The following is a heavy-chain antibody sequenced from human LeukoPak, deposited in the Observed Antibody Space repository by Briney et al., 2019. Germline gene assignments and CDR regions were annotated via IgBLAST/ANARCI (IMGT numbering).Heavy chain of an antibody. CDR2: ISWNSGSI. Sequence: QPGRSLRLSCAASGFTFDDYAMHWVRQAPGKGLEWVSGISWNSGSIGYADSVKGRFTISRDNSKNTLYLQMNSLRAEDTAVYYCAKDGPETMATILGIEWYYYYMDVWGKGTTVTVSS. CDR3: AKDGPETMATILGIEWYYYYMDV. J-gene: IGHJ6*03. CDR1: GFTFDDYA. V-gene: IGHV3-9*01. D-gene: IGHD5-24*01.